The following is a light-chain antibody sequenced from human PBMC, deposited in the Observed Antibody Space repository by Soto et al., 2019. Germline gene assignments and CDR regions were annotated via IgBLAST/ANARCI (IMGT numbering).Light chain of an antibody. Sequence: ELLMTPSPATLSVSPGESATLSCRASQSVSSNIAWYPQKPGQAPRLLIYGATTRATGIPARFSGSGSGTEVTLTISSLQSEDFAVYYCQQYKIWLSRTCGVVTKVDIK. V-gene: IGKV3-15*01. J-gene: IGKJ4*02. CDR2: GAT. CDR1: QSVSSN. CDR3: QQYKIWLSRT.